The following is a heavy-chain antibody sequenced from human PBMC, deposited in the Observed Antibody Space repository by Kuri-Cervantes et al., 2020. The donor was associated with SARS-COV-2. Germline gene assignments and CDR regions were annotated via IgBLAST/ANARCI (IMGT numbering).Heavy chain of an antibody. Sequence: ETLSLTCAASGFTFSSYSMNWVRQAPGKGLEWVSSISSSSSYIYYADSVKGRFTISRDSAKNSLYLQMNSLRAEDTAVYYCARDHGDYYFDYWGQGTLVTVSS. D-gene: IGHD4-17*01. CDR2: ISSSSSYI. J-gene: IGHJ4*02. V-gene: IGHV3-21*01. CDR3: ARDHGDYYFDY. CDR1: GFTFSSYS.